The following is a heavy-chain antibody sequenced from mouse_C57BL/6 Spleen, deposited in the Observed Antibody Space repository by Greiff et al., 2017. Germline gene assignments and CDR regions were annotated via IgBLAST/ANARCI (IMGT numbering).Heavy chain of an antibody. CDR1: GYTFTSYW. CDR2: IDPSDSET. V-gene: IGHV1-52*01. CDR3: ARPYYYGSSLDV. J-gene: IGHJ1*03. D-gene: IGHD1-1*01. Sequence: QVQLQQSGAELVRPGSSVKLSCKASGYTFTSYWMHWVKQRPIQGLEWIGNIDPSDSETHYNQKFKDKATLTVDKSSSTAYMQLSSLTSEDSAVYYCARPYYYGSSLDVWGTGTTVTVSS.